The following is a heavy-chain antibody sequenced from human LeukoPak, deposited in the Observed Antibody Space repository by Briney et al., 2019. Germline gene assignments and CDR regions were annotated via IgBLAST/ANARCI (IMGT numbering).Heavy chain of an antibody. CDR2: VYYSGST. J-gene: IGHJ4*02. V-gene: IGHV4-59*01. CDR1: GGSISSYY. D-gene: IGHD1-1*01. Sequence: SETLSLTCTVSGGSISSYYWSWIRLPPGKGLEWIGYVYYSGSTKYNPSLRSRVTISVDTSKNQFSLKLSSVTAADTAVYYCASGQLERHYFDYWGQGTLVTVSS. CDR3: ASGQLERHYFDY.